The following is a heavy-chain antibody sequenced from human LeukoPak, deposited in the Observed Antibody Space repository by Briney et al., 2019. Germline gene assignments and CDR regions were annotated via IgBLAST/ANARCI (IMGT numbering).Heavy chain of an antibody. J-gene: IGHJ4*02. CDR3: ARDSSSVLRFLEWLTNFDY. CDR1: GYTFTGYY. D-gene: IGHD3-3*01. CDR2: INPNSGGT. V-gene: IGHV1-2*02. Sequence: GASVKVSCKASGYTFTGYYMHWVRQAPGQGLEWMGWINPNSGGTNYAQKFQGRVTMTRDTSISTAYMELSRLRSDDTAVYYCARDSSSVLRFLEWLTNFDYWGQGTLVTVSS.